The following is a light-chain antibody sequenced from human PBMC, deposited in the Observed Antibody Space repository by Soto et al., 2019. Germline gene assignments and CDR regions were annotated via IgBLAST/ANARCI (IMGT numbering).Light chain of an antibody. Sequence: EIVLTQSPGTLSLSPGERATLFCRASQSVSSSSLAWYHQKPGQAPRLLIYGESTRATGIPDRFSGSGSGTDFTLTISRLEPEDFAVYYCQQYSTSFITFGQGTRLEIK. CDR3: QQYSTSFIT. CDR1: QSVSSSS. V-gene: IGKV3-20*01. J-gene: IGKJ5*01. CDR2: GES.